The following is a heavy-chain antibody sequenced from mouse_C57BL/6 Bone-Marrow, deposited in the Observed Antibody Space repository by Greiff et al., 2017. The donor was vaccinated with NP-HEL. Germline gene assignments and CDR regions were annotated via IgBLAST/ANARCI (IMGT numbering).Heavy chain of an antibody. CDR1: GYTFTSYW. J-gene: IGHJ2*01. Sequence: QVQLKQPGAELVKPGASVKLSCKASGYTFTSYWMQWVKPRPGRGLEWIGRIDPNSGGTKYNEKFKSKATLTVDKPSSTAYMQRSSLTSEDSAVYYCAREGLLGDFDYWGQGTTRTVSS. D-gene: IGHD2-3*01. V-gene: IGHV1-72*01. CDR2: IDPNSGGT. CDR3: AREGLLGDFDY.